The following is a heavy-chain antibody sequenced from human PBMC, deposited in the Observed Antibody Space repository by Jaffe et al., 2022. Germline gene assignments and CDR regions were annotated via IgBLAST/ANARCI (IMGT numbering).Heavy chain of an antibody. D-gene: IGHD3-3*01. CDR1: GGTFSSYA. Sequence: QVQLVQSGAEVKKPGSSVKVSCKASGGTFSSYAISWVRQAPGQGLEWMGGIIPIFGTANYAQKFQGRVTITADESTSTAYMELSSLRSEDTAVYYCARFPFQYDFWSGSHSEDAFDIWGQGTMVTVSS. V-gene: IGHV1-69*01. CDR3: ARFPFQYDFWSGSHSEDAFDI. CDR2: IIPIFGTA. J-gene: IGHJ3*02.